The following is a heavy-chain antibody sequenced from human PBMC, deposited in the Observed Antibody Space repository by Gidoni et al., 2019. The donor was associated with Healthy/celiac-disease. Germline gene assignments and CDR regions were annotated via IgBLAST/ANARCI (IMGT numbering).Heavy chain of an antibody. D-gene: IGHD2-15*01. J-gene: IGHJ5*02. Sequence: EVQLVESGGGLVKPGGSLRLSCAASGFTFSNAWMSWVRQAPGKGLEWVGRIKSKTDGGTTDYAAPVKGRFTISRDDSKNTLYLQMNSLKTEDTAVYYCTTVVSQNIVVVVAATPDNWFDPWGQGTLVTVSS. CDR2: IKSKTDGGTT. V-gene: IGHV3-15*01. CDR1: GFTFSNAW. CDR3: TTVVSQNIVVVVAATPDNWFDP.